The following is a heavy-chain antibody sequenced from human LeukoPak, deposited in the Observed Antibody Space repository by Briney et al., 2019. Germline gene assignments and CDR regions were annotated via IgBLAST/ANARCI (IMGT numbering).Heavy chain of an antibody. CDR3: ARGGSGYYSIWTAGRGYYFDY. J-gene: IGHJ4*02. D-gene: IGHD3-22*01. CDR1: GGSFSGYY. CDR2: INHSGST. V-gene: IGHV4-34*01. Sequence: SETLSLTCAVYGGSFSGYYWSWIRQPPGKGLEWIGEINHSGSTNYNPSLKSRVTISVDTSKNQFSLKLSSVTAADTAVYYCARGGSGYYSIWTAGRGYYFDYWGQGTLVTVSS.